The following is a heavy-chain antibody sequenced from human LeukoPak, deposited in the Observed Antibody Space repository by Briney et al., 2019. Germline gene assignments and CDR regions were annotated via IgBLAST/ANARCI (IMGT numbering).Heavy chain of an antibody. D-gene: IGHD3-22*01. CDR2: ISSSGSTI. Sequence: NPGGSLRLSCAASGFTFSDYYMSWIRQAPGKGMEWVSYISSSGSTIYYADAVKGRFTISRDNAKNSLYLQMNSLRAEDTAVYYCARVGDSSGYYYYFDYWGRGTLVTVSS. CDR1: GFTFSDYY. J-gene: IGHJ4*02. V-gene: IGHV3-11*01. CDR3: ARVGDSSGYYYYFDY.